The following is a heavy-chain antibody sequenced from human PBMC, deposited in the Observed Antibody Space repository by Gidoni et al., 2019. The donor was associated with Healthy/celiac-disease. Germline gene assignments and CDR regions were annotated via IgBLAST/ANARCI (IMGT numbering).Heavy chain of an antibody. Sequence: QVQLVESGGGVVQPGRSLRLSCAASGFTFSSYGMHWVRQAPGKGLEWVAVISYDGSNKYYADSVKGRFTISRDNSKNTLYLQMNSLRAEDTAVYYCAKNMMIVMWDWAAFDIWGQGTMVTVSS. CDR1: GFTFSSYG. V-gene: IGHV3-30*18. J-gene: IGHJ3*02. CDR3: AKNMMIVMWDWAAFDI. CDR2: ISYDGSNK. D-gene: IGHD3-16*01.